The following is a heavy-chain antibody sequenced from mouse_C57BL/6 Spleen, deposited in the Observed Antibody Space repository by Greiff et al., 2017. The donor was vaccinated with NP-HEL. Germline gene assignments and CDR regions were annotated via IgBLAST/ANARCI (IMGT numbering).Heavy chain of an antibody. CDR1: GFTFSSYA. J-gene: IGHJ3*01. CDR2: ISDGGSYT. CDR3: ARDYDEGAWFAY. Sequence: DVKLVESGGGLVKPGGSLKLSCAASGFTFSSYAMSWVRQTPEKRLEWVATISDGGSYTYNPDNVKGRFTISRDNAKNNLYLQMSHLKSEDTAMYYCARDYDEGAWFAYWGQGTLVTVSA. V-gene: IGHV5-4*01. D-gene: IGHD2-12*01.